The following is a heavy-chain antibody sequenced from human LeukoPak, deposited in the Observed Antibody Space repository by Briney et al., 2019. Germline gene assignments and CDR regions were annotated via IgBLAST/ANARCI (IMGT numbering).Heavy chain of an antibody. CDR2: SSVGGTT. CDR3: AKGGSYTRSGWFGR. CDR1: GFTFSRYA. V-gene: IGHV3-23*01. Sequence: PGGSLRLSCAASGFTFSRYAMNWVRQAPGKGLEWVSGSSVGGTTYYSDSMKGRFTISRDNSKNTLYLQVNSLTAKDTAVYYCAKGGSYTRSGWFGRWGQGTLVTVSS. J-gene: IGHJ5*02. D-gene: IGHD1-26*01.